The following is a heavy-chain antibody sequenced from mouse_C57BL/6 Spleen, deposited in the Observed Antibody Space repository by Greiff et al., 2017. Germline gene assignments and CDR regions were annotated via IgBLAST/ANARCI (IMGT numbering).Heavy chain of an antibody. CDR1: GYTFTSYW. D-gene: IGHD1-1*01. CDR2: IDPSDSYT. V-gene: IGHV1-59*01. Sequence: VQLQQPGAELVRPGTSVKLSCKASGYTFTSYWMHWVKQRPGQGLEWIGVIDPSDSYTNYNQKFKGKATLTVDTSSSTAYMQLSSLTSEDSAVYYCARGDYGSSYAFDYWGQGTTLTVSS. CDR3: ARGDYGSSYAFDY. J-gene: IGHJ2*01.